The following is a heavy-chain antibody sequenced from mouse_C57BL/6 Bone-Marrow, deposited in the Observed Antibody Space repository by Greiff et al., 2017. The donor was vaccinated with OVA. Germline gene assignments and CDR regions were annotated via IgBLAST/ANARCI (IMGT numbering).Heavy chain of an antibody. CDR3: ARVEIEGAY. Sequence: QVQLQQSGAELVRPGASVKLSCKASGYTFTDYYINWVKQRPGQGLEWIARIYPGSGNTYYNEKFKGKATLTAEKSSSTAYMQLSGLTSEDSAVYFCARVEIEGAYWGQGTLVTVSA. CDR2: IYPGSGNT. CDR1: GYTFTDYY. J-gene: IGHJ3*01. V-gene: IGHV1-76*01.